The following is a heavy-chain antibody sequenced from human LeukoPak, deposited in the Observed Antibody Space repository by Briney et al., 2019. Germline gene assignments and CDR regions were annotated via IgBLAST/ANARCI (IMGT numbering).Heavy chain of an antibody. CDR3: ASSYYYDSSDLDY. J-gene: IGHJ4*02. CDR1: GGSVSSGSYY. Sequence: PSETLSLTCTVSGGSVSSGSYYWSWIRQPPGKGLEWIGYIYYSGSTNYNPSLKSRVTISVDTSKNQFSLKLSSVTAADTAVYYCASSYYYDSSDLDYWGQGTLVTVSS. CDR2: IYYSGST. V-gene: IGHV4-61*01. D-gene: IGHD3-22*01.